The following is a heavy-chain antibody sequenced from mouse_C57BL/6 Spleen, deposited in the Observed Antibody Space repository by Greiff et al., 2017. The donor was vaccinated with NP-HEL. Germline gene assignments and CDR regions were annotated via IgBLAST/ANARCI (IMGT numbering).Heavy chain of an antibody. D-gene: IGHD2-2*01. CDR1: GFTFSSYG. CDR2: ISSGGSYT. J-gene: IGHJ1*03. Sequence: EVQVVESGEDLVKPGGSLKLSCAASGFTFSSYGMSWVRQTPDKRLEWVATISSGGSYTYYPDSVKGRFTISRDNAKNTLYLQMSSLKSEDTAMYYCTRQGYHYWYFDVWGTGTTVTVSS. CDR3: TRQGYHYWYFDV. V-gene: IGHV5-6*01.